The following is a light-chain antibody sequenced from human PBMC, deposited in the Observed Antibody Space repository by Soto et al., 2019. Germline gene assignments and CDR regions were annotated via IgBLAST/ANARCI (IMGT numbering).Light chain of an antibody. J-gene: IGLJ2*01. V-gene: IGLV1-44*01. CDR2: NNN. CDR3: ASWDDSLNGVV. CDR1: SSNIGSNT. Sequence: QAVVTQPPSASGTPGQGVTISCSGSSSNIGSNTVSWYQQFPGTAPKLLIYNNNQRPSGVPDRLSGSRSGTSASLVISGLQSEDESIYYCASWDDSLNGVVFGEGTKLTVL.